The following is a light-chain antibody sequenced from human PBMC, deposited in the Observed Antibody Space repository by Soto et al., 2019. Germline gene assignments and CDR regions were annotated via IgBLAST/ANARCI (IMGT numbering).Light chain of an antibody. CDR3: QSYDSSLSGYV. CDR2: INI. V-gene: IGLV1-40*01. Sequence: QSVLTQPPSVSGALGQRVTISCTGSSSNIGAGYDVHWYQQLPGTAPKLLIFININRPSGIPDRFSGSKSGTSASLAITGLRAEDEADYYCQSYDSSLSGYVFGTGTKLTVL. J-gene: IGLJ1*01. CDR1: SSNIGAGYD.